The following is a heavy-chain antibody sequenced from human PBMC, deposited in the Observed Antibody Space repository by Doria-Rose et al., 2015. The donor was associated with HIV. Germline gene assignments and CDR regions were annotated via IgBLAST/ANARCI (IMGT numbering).Heavy chain of an antibody. V-gene: IGHV4-59*07. CDR1: GGSTSSYY. CDR2: IYHTGHN. J-gene: IGHJ5*02. D-gene: IGHD3-10*01. Sequence: QVQLQESGPGLVKPSDTLSLTCTVSGGSTSSYYWSWVRQSPGKGLEWVGFIYHTGHNHYNPSLKSRVTISMDTSKNQLSLRLNSVTAADTAVYYCARESFGSGQHNWFDPWGQGTLVTVSS. CDR3: ARESFGSGQHNWFDP.